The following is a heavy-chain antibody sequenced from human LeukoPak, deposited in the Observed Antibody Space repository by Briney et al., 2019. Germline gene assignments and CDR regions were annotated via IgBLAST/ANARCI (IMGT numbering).Heavy chain of an antibody. Sequence: GGSLRLSCAASGFTYSNFWMSWVRQAPGKGLEWVANINQDGGEKYYVDSVKGRFTISRDNSKKSFYLQMDSLRAEDTAVYYCTRGRGISEWGQGTLVAVSS. CDR3: TRGRGISE. V-gene: IGHV3-7*01. CDR1: GFTYSNFW. J-gene: IGHJ4*02. CDR2: INQDGGEK.